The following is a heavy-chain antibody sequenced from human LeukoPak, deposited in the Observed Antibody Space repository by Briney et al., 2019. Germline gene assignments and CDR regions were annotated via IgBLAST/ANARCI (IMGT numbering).Heavy chain of an antibody. CDR1: GFTFSGSA. V-gene: IGHV3-73*01. D-gene: IGHD3-22*01. CDR2: IRSKANSYAT. CDR3: TARSNYDSSGYYYGQGAFDI. Sequence: GGSLKLSCAASGFTFSGSAMHWVRQASGKGLEWVGRIRSKANSYATAYAVSVKGRFTISRDDSKNTAYLQMNSLKTEDTAVYYCTARSNYDSSGYYYGQGAFDIWGQGTMVTVSS. J-gene: IGHJ3*02.